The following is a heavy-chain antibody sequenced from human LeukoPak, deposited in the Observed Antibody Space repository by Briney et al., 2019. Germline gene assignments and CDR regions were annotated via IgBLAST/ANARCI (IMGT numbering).Heavy chain of an antibody. V-gene: IGHV1-24*01. D-gene: IGHD4-11*01. CDR3: ATDRGDYSNFPPDY. CDR2: FDPEDGDT. CDR1: GYTLTELS. Sequence: ASVKVSCKVSGYTLTELSMHWVRQAPGKGREGMGGFDPEDGDTIYAQKFQGRVTMTEDTSTDTAYMELSSLRSEDTAVYYCATDRGDYSNFPPDYWGQGTLVTVSS. J-gene: IGHJ4*02.